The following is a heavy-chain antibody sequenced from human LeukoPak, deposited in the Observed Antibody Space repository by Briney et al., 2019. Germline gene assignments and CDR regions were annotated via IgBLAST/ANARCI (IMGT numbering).Heavy chain of an antibody. CDR1: GFNFATSW. CDR2: IYPGDSDT. J-gene: IGHJ4*02. Sequence: GESLKISCKGSGFNFATSWIGWVRQMPGQGLEWMGIIYPGDSDTRYSPSFQGQVTISADKSISTAYLQWSSLKASDTAMYYCAREDMAGRSFDYWGQGTLVTVSS. CDR3: AREDMAGRSFDY. V-gene: IGHV5-51*01. D-gene: IGHD5-24*01.